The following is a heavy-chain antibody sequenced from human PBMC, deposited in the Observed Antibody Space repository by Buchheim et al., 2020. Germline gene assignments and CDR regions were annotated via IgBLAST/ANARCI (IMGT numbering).Heavy chain of an antibody. V-gene: IGHV4-30-4*01. CDR2: IYYSGST. CDR1: GGSISSGDYY. J-gene: IGHJ6*02. CDR3: ARVLRSSLNYYYYYGMDV. D-gene: IGHD6-13*01. Sequence: QVQLQESGPGLVKPSQTLSLTCTVSGGSISSGDYYWSWIRQPPGKGLEWIGYIYYSGSTYYNPSLKSRVTISVDTSKNPFSLKLSSVTAADTAVYYCARVLRSSLNYYYYYGMDVWGQGTT.